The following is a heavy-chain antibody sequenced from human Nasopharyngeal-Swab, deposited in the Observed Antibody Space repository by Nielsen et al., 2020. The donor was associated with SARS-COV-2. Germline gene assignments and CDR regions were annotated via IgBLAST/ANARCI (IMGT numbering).Heavy chain of an antibody. D-gene: IGHD5-24*01. CDR3: ARARDGCNLAY. J-gene: IGHJ4*02. V-gene: IGHV3-74*01. Sequence: WIRQPPGKGLVWVSRINSDGSSTTYADSVKGRFTISRDNAKNTLYLQMNSLRAEDTAVYYCARARDGCNLAYWGQGTLVTVSS. CDR2: INSDGSST.